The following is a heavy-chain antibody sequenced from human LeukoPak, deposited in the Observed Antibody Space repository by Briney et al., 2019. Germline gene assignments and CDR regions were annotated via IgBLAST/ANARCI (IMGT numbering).Heavy chain of an antibody. Sequence: GGSLRLSCAASGFTFSSYEMNWVRQAPGKGLEWVSYISSSGSTIYYADSVKGRFTISRDNAKNSLYLQMDSLGPEDTAVYYCARDPYSGNYGNYYYYYMDVWGKGTTVTISS. V-gene: IGHV3-48*03. D-gene: IGHD1-26*01. CDR1: GFTFSSYE. CDR3: ARDPYSGNYGNYYYYYMDV. CDR2: ISSSGSTI. J-gene: IGHJ6*03.